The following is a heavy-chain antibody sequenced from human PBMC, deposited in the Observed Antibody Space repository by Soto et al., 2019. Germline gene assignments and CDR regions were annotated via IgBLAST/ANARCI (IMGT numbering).Heavy chain of an antibody. CDR3: ASLYCGYVPY. J-gene: IGHJ4*02. Sequence: QLQLQESGPGLVKPSETLALTCSVSGDSISSSKYYWGWIRQPPGKGLEWIGTITYRGSTYYNPSLTSGVPITVAASKNQFSLTVSSVTAADEDVYYCASLYCGYVPYWFQGSLVSVSS. D-gene: IGHD2-8*02. CDR2: ITYRGST. CDR1: GDSISSSKYY. V-gene: IGHV4-39*01.